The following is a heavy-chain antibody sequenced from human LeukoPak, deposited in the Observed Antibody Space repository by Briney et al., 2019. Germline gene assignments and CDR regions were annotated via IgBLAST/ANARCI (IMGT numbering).Heavy chain of an antibody. D-gene: IGHD3-9*01. V-gene: IGHV4-34*12. CDR1: GGSFSGYY. J-gene: IGHJ3*02. Sequence: SETLSLTCAVYGGSFSGYYWSWIRQPPGKGPEWIGEIIHSGSTNYNPSLKSRVTISVDTSKNQFSLKLSSVTAADTAVYYCARFASYDILTGYYIEAFDIWGQGTMVTVSS. CDR3: ARFASYDILTGYYIEAFDI. CDR2: IIHSGST.